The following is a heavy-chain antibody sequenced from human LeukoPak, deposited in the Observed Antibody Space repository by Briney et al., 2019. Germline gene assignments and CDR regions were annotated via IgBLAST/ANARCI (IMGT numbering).Heavy chain of an antibody. V-gene: IGHV3-23*01. D-gene: IGHD4-17*01. CDR3: AKDLPDYGDYVEGY. Sequence: GGSLRLSCAASGFTFSKFAMSWVRQAPGKGLEWVSTISGSGGTTNYADSVKGRFTFSRDNSKNTLYLQMNSLRAGDTAVYYCAKDLPDYGDYVEGYWGQGTLVTVSS. J-gene: IGHJ4*02. CDR2: ISGSGGTT. CDR1: GFTFSKFA.